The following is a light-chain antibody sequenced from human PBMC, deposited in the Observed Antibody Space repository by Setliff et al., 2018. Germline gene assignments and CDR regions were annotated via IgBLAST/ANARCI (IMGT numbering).Light chain of an antibody. CDR3: QQYDDWPPLT. Sequence: EIVMTQSPAALSLSPGERATLFCRASQNIASYLAWYQQKPGQAPRLLIYGASTRATGVPDRFSGSGSRTEFTLTIDRMQSEDFAVYYCQQYDDWPPLTFGQGTKVDIK. J-gene: IGKJ1*01. CDR2: GAS. V-gene: IGKV3-15*01. CDR1: QNIASY.